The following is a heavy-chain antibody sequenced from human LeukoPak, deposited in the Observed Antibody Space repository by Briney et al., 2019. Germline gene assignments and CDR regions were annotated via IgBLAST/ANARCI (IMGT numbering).Heavy chain of an antibody. CDR1: GYTFIGYY. V-gene: IGHV1-2*02. Sequence: ASVTLSCKASGYTFIGYYMHWVRHAPGQGLAWMGWINPNSGGTNYAQKFQGRVTMTRDTSISTAYMELSRLRSDDTAVYYCARGLDYGDYWVPVYYFDYWGQGTLVTVSS. J-gene: IGHJ4*02. CDR2: INPNSGGT. CDR3: ARGLDYGDYWVPVYYFDY. D-gene: IGHD4-17*01.